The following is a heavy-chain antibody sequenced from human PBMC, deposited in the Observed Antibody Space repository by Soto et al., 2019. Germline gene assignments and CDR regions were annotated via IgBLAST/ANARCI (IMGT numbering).Heavy chain of an antibody. J-gene: IGHJ5*02. D-gene: IGHD3-10*01. CDR1: GFTFSSYA. CDR2: ISGSGGST. V-gene: IGHV3-23*01. CDR3: AKESPPNYGSGSYPWFDP. Sequence: GESLKISCAASGFTFSSYAMSWVRQAPGKGLEWVSAISGSGGSTYYADSVKGRFTISRDNSKNTLYLQMNSLRAEDTAVYYCAKESPPNYGSGSYPWFDPWGQGTLVTVSS.